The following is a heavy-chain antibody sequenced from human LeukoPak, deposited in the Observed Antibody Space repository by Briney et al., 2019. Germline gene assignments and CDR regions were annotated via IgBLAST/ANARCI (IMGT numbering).Heavy chain of an antibody. D-gene: IGHD3-16*01. V-gene: IGHV3-30*02. CDR2: IRYDGSDK. CDR3: AKRADYYDSSRALYDAFDL. Sequence: GGSLRLSCAASGFTFRTYGMHWLRQAPGKGLEGGTFIRYDGSDKYYADSVKGRFTISRDNSKNTLFLQMNSLRVEHTAVYYCAKRADYYDSSRALYDAFDLWGQGTMVTVSS. J-gene: IGHJ3*01. CDR1: GFTFRTYG.